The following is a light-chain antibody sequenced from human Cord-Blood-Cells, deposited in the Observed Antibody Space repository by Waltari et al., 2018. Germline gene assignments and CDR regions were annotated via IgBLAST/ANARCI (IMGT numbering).Light chain of an antibody. CDR1: QSVSSY. J-gene: IGKJ2*01. V-gene: IGKV3-11*01. Sequence: IVLTPSPATLSLSPGERATLSCRASQSVSSYLAWYQQKPGQAPRLLIYDASNRATGIPARFSGSGSGTDFTLTISSLECEDFAVYYCQQRSNWPPYTFGQGTKLEIK. CDR2: DAS. CDR3: QQRSNWPPYT.